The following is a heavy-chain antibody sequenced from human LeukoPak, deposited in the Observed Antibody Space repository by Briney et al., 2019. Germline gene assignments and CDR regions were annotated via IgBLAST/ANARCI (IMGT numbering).Heavy chain of an antibody. V-gene: IGHV1-46*01. Sequence: GASVKVSCKASGYTFTSYYMHWVRQAPGQGLEWMGIINPSGGSTSYAQKFQGRVTMTRDTSISTAYMELSRLRSDDTAVYYCARSSIIAAAGPYYFDYWGQGTLVTVSS. CDR1: GYTFTSYY. D-gene: IGHD6-13*01. J-gene: IGHJ4*02. CDR2: INPSGGST. CDR3: ARSSIIAAAGPYYFDY.